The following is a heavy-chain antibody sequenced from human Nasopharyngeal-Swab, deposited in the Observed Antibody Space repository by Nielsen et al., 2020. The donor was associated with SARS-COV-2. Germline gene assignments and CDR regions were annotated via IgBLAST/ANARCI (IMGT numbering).Heavy chain of an antibody. CDR1: GFTFSSYW. Sequence: AGSLRLSCAASGFTFSSYWMHWVRPAPGKGLVWVSRINSDGSSTSYADSVKGRFTISRDNAKNTLYLQMNSLRAEDTAVYYCARGYGSYPYYYGMDVWGQGTTVTVSS. V-gene: IGHV3-74*01. D-gene: IGHD1-26*01. CDR2: INSDGSST. CDR3: ARGYGSYPYYYGMDV. J-gene: IGHJ6*02.